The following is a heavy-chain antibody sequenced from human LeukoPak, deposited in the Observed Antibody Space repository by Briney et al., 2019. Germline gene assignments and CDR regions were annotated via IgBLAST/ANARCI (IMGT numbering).Heavy chain of an antibody. D-gene: IGHD3-9*01. CDR2: IRYDGSNE. V-gene: IGHV3-30*02. J-gene: IGHJ3*02. Sequence: PGGSLRLSCAASGFTFSSYGMHWVRQAPGKGLEWVAFIRYDGSNEYYADSVKGRFTISRDNSKNMLYLQMNSLRAEDTAVYYCARDLSLLRYFDWLLTPTNDAFDIWGQGTMVTVSS. CDR3: ARDLSLLRYFDWLLTPTNDAFDI. CDR1: GFTFSSYG.